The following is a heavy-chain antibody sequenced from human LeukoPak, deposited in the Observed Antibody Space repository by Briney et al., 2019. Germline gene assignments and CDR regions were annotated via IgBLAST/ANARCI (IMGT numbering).Heavy chain of an antibody. Sequence: GASVKVSCKASGYTFTDYYVHWVRQAPGQGLEWMGWINPSSGGTNSAQQFQGRVTMARDTSTSTAYMELNSLTSDDTAMYYCARDYSSSWTLDYYYYGMDVWGQGTTVTVSS. CDR2: INPSSGGT. D-gene: IGHD6-13*01. CDR3: ARDYSSSWTLDYYYYGMDV. J-gene: IGHJ6*02. CDR1: GYTFTDYY. V-gene: IGHV1-2*02.